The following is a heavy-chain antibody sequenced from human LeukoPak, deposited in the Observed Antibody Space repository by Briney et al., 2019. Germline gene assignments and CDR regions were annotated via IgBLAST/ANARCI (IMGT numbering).Heavy chain of an antibody. J-gene: IGHJ3*02. CDR2: IYYSGST. CDR1: GGSISSYY. D-gene: IGHD2-21*02. Sequence: SETLSLTCTVAGGSISSYYWSWIRQPPGKGLEWIGYIYYSGSTNYNPSLKSRVTISVDTSKNQFSLKLSSVTAADTAVYYCARDSGAAYCGGDCYENAFDIWGQGTMVTVSS. V-gene: IGHV4-59*01. CDR3: ARDSGAAYCGGDCYENAFDI.